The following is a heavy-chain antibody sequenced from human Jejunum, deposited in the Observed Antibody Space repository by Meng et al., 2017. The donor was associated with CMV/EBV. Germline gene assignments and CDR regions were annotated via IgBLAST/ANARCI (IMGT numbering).Heavy chain of an antibody. D-gene: IGHD3-3*01. V-gene: IGHV3-53*01. J-gene: IGHJ4*02. CDR2: IFTDGNT. CDR3: ARDFWSGYWY. Sequence: SWAASGFTVSSVYMTWVRQAPGKGLEWVSVIFTDGNTHYADSVKGRFTISRDNSKNTLYLQMNSLRVEDTAVYYCARDFWSGYWYWGQGTLVTVSS. CDR1: GFTVSSVY.